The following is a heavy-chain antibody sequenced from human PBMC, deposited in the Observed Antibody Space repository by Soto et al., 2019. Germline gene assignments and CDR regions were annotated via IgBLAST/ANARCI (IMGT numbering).Heavy chain of an antibody. Sequence: PGGPLRLSCPASGFTSSSYGTDWVRQAPGKGLEWVAVIWYDGSNKYYADSVKGRFTISRDNSKNTLYLQMNSLRAEDTAVYYCARDPYQYSSRWDENYFADWGQGTLVTVSS. CDR3: ARDPYQYSSRWDENYFAD. CDR2: IWYDGSNK. V-gene: IGHV3-33*01. CDR1: GFTSSSYG. J-gene: IGHJ4*02. D-gene: IGHD6-19*01.